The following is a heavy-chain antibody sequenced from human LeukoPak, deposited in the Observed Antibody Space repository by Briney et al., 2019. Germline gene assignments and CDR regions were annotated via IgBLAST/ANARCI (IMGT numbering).Heavy chain of an antibody. D-gene: IGHD3-16*01. J-gene: IGHJ4*02. V-gene: IGHV3-23*01. CDR3: ASRGGDGNPHDY. Sequence: SGGSLRLSCAASGFTFSSYAMSWVRQAPGKGLEWVSAISGSGGSTYYADSVKGRFTISRDNSKNTLYLQMNSLRAEDTAVYYCASRGGDGNPHDYWGQGTLVTVSS. CDR1: GFTFSSYA. CDR2: ISGSGGST.